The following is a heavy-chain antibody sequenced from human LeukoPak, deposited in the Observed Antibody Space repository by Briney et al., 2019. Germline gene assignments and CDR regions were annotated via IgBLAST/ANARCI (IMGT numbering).Heavy chain of an antibody. D-gene: IGHD6-19*01. J-gene: IGHJ4*02. Sequence: ASVKVSCKVSGYTLTELSMHWVRQAPGNGLEWMGGFDPEDGETIYAQKFQGRVTMTEDTSTDTAYMELSSLRSEDTAVYYCATDRRTRSYSSGWSDFDYWGQGTLVTVSS. CDR3: ATDRRTRSYSSGWSDFDY. V-gene: IGHV1-24*01. CDR1: GYTLTELS. CDR2: FDPEDGET.